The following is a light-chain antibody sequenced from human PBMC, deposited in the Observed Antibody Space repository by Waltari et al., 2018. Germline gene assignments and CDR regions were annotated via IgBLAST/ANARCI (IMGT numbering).Light chain of an antibody. CDR2: KDS. Sequence: SYELTQPPSVSVSPGQTARISCSGNTFSKHYSYWYQQKPGQAPVLVMYKDSERPSGIPERFSGSSSGTTVTLTISGVQAEDEADYYCQSADTSETYFFGTGTKVTVL. CDR1: TFSKHY. CDR3: QSADTSETYF. J-gene: IGLJ1*01. V-gene: IGLV3-25*03.